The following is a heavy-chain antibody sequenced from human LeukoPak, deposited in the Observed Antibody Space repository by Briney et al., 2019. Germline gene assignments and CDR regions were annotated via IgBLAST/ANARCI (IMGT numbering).Heavy chain of an antibody. D-gene: IGHD2-2*02. CDR1: GGSINSYY. CDR3: ARVRVRCSSTSCYRTTFDY. CDR2: IYYSGST. J-gene: IGHJ4*02. Sequence: KPSETLSLTCTVSGGSINSYYWSWIRQPPGKGLEWIAYIYYSGSTSYNPSLKSRVTISVDTSKNQFSLKLSSVTAADTAVYYCARVRVRCSSTSCYRTTFDYWGQGTLVTVSS. V-gene: IGHV4-59*01.